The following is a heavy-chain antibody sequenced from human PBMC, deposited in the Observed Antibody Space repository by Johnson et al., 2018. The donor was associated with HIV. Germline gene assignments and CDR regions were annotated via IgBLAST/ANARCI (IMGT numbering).Heavy chain of an antibody. CDR1: GFIFDDYA. Sequence: QLVESGGGLVQPGRSLRLSCAGSGFIFDDYAMHWVRQTPGKGLEWVSGISWNSGSIDYADSVKGRFTISRDNAKNSLYMQMNSLRAEDTAVYYCARPGVVVTPPDAFDIWGQGTMVTVSS. CDR3: ARPGVVVTPPDAFDI. CDR2: ISWNSGSI. V-gene: IGHV3-9*01. J-gene: IGHJ3*02. D-gene: IGHD3-22*01.